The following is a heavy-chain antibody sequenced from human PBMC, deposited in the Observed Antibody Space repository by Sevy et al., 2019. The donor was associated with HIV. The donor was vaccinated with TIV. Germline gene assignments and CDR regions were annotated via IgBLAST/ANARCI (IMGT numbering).Heavy chain of an antibody. V-gene: IGHV3-23*01. J-gene: IGHJ4*02. CDR2: ISGSGIGT. CDR3: AKGIGYSGYEIDY. CDR1: GFTFRSYA. Sequence: GGSLRLSCAASGFTFRSYAMSWVRQAPGKGLEWVSAISGSGIGTYYADSVKGRFTISRDNSKNTLYLQMNNLRAEDTAVFYCAKGIGYSGYEIDYWGQGTLVTVSS. D-gene: IGHD5-12*01.